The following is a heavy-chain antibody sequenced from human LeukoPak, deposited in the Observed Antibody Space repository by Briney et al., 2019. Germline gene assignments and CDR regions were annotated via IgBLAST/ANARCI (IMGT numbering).Heavy chain of an antibody. CDR2: IYYSGST. Sequence: SETLSLTCTVSGGSISSSSYYWGWIRQPPGKGLEWIGSIYYSGSTYYNPSLKSRVTISVDTSKNQFSLKLSSVTAADTAVYYCARSPSWDDAFDIWGQGTMVTVSS. V-gene: IGHV4-39*07. J-gene: IGHJ3*02. CDR1: GGSISSSSYY. D-gene: IGHD2-2*01. CDR3: ARSPSWDDAFDI.